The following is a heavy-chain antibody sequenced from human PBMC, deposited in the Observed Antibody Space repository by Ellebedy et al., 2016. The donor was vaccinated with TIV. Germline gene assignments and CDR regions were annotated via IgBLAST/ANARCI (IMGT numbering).Heavy chain of an antibody. CDR1: GFAFSSYA. J-gene: IGHJ4*02. CDR3: AKDQNGPRDDYNYGVAY. D-gene: IGHD5-24*01. Sequence: GESLKISCAASGFAFSSYAMHWVRQAPGKGLEWVAVIANDESGRHYADSVKGRFTISRDNSKNTLYLQMDSLRPEDTAVYYCAKDQNGPRDDYNYGVAYWGQGTLVTVSS. V-gene: IGHV3-30*18. CDR2: IANDESGR.